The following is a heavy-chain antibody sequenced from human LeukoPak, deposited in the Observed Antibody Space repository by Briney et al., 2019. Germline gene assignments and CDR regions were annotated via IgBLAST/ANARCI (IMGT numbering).Heavy chain of an antibody. Sequence: GGSLRLSCAASGFTFSSYWMHWVSQAPGKGLEWVARIDYDGTGTIYADSVKGRFFISRDNGENTLYLQMNSLTADDTAVYYCATSGSIPDVFFDSRGLGTRVTVYS. CDR2: IDYDGTGT. CDR3: ATSGSIPDVFFDS. CDR1: GFTFSSYW. V-gene: IGHV3-74*01. J-gene: IGHJ4*02. D-gene: IGHD6-13*01.